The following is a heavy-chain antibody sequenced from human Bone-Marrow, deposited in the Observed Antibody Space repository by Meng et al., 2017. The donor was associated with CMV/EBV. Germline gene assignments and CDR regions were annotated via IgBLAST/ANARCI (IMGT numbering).Heavy chain of an antibody. J-gene: IGHJ6*01. Sequence: SVKVSCKASGGTFSSYAISWVRQAPGQGLEWMGGIIPIFGTANYAQKFQGRVTITTDESTSTAYMELSSLRSEDTAVYHCASGSTTLTYYYYYYGMDVWGQGTTVTVSS. CDR1: GGTFSSYA. V-gene: IGHV1-69*05. D-gene: IGHD2/OR15-2a*01. CDR2: IIPIFGTA. CDR3: ASGSTTLTYYYYYYGMDV.